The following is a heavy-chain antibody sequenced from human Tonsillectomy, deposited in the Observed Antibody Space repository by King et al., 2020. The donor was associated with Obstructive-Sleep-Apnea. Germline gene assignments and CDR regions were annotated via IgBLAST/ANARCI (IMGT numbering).Heavy chain of an antibody. CDR3: ARTPPGYWSGGSCYSGSYYYGMDV. J-gene: IGHJ6*01. CDR2: IYYSGST. D-gene: IGHD2-15*01. Sequence: QLQESGPGLVKPSETLSLTCTVSGGSISSSSYYWGWIRQPPGKGLEWIGSIYYSGSTYYNPSLQSRVTISVDTSKNQFSLKLSSVTAADPAVYYCARTPPGYWSGGSCYSGSYYYGMDVWGQGTTVTVSS. CDR1: GGSISSSSYY. V-gene: IGHV4-39*07.